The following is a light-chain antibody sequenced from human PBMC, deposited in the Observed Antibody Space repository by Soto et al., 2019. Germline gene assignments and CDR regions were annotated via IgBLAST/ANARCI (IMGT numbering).Light chain of an antibody. Sequence: EIVLTQSPATLSLSPGERATLSCRASQSVGTYLAWYQQKPGQAPRLLIYDASNRATGIPGRFSGSGSGTDFPLTISSLEPQDFAVYYCHQRSNWPPWTFGQGTKVEVK. V-gene: IGKV3-11*01. CDR1: QSVGTY. CDR3: HQRSNWPPWT. J-gene: IGKJ1*01. CDR2: DAS.